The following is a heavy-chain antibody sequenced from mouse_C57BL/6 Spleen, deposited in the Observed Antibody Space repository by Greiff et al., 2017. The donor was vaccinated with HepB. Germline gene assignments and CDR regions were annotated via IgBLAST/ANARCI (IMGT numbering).Heavy chain of an antibody. CDR3: ARGDYYGSSRPAFAY. V-gene: IGHV1-19*01. D-gene: IGHD1-1*01. CDR2: INPYNGGT. CDR1: GYTFTDYY. Sequence: VQLKQSGPVLVKPGASVKMSCKASGYTFTDYYMNWVKQSHGKSLEWIGVINPYNGGTSYNQKFKGKATLTVDKSSSTAYMELNSLTSEDSAVYYCARGDYYGSSRPAFAYWGQGTLVTVSA. J-gene: IGHJ3*01.